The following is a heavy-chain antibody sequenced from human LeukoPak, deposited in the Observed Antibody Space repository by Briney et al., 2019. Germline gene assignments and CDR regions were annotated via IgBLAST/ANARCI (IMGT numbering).Heavy chain of an antibody. J-gene: IGHJ4*02. V-gene: IGHV3-30*04. CDR1: GFTFSSYA. CDR2: ISYDGSNK. CDR3: TGDGWHGLFTY. Sequence: GGSLRLSCAASGFTFSSYAMHWVRQAPGKGLEWVAVISYDGSNKYYADSVKGRFTISRDNSKNTVSLQMNSLRAEDTAVYYCTGDGWHGLFTYWGQGTLVTVSS. D-gene: IGHD7-27*01.